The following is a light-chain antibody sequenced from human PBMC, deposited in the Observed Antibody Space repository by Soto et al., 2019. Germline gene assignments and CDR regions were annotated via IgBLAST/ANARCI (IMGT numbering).Light chain of an antibody. CDR3: MHALQTRT. CDR1: QSLLHSNGYNS. Sequence: DIVMTQSALSLLVTPGEPASISCSSNQSLLHSNGYNSLGWYLQKPCQSPQLLIYLGSNRASGGRDRCSGSGSGTYYILKISRVEDEDVEVYYWMHALQTRTFGQGTKVEIK. V-gene: IGKV2-28*01. CDR2: LGS. J-gene: IGKJ1*01.